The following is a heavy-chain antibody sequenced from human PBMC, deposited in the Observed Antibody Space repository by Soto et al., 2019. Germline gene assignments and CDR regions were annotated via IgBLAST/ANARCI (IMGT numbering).Heavy chain of an antibody. CDR1: GGSISSYY. D-gene: IGHD1-26*01. CDR3: AREVGSRGFDAFDI. V-gene: IGHV4-59*01. CDR2: IYYSGST. J-gene: IGHJ3*02. Sequence: SETLSLTCTVSGGSISSYYWSWIRQPPGKGLEWIGYIYYSGSTNYNPSLKSRVTISVDTSKNQFSLKLSSVTAADTAVYYCAREVGSRGFDAFDIWGQGPMVTFSS.